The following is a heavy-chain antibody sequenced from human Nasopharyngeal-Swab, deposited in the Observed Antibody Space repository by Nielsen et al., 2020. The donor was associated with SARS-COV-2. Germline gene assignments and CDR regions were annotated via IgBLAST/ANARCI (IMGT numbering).Heavy chain of an antibody. CDR2: IYYSGST. V-gene: IGHV4-39*01. D-gene: IGHD3-10*01. CDR3: ARTDYCGSGSLDY. J-gene: IGHJ4*02. Sequence: SETLSLTCTVSGGSISSSSYYWGWIRQPPGKGLEWIGSIYYSGSTYYNPSLKSRVTISVDTSKNQFSLKLSSVTAADTAVYYCARTDYCGSGSLDYWGQGTLVTVSS. CDR1: GGSISSSSYY.